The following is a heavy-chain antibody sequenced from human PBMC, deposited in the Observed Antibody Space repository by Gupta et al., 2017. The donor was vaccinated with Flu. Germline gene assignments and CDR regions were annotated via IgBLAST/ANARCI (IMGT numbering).Heavy chain of an antibody. D-gene: IGHD4-17*01. CDR2: ISGGTT. V-gene: IGHV3-23*01. Sequence: RLWDSGEGLERPGGSLGLPRHAPGSPFNSFGMRWVSQAPGKGLEWVSTISGGTTSYADSVKGRFTISRDTSKRTLLLQMDSLRAEDTAVYYCVKDAGYGEYAFWGQGTLVTVSS. J-gene: IGHJ1*01. CDR3: VKDAGYGEYAF. CDR1: GSPFNSFG.